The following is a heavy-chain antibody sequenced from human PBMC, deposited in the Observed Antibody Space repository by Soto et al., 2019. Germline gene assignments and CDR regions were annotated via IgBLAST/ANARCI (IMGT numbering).Heavy chain of an antibody. D-gene: IGHD6-19*01. Sequence: SQTLSLTCAISGDSVSINSAAWNWIRQSPSRGLECLGRTYYRSKWYNDYAVSVKSRITINPDTSKNQFSLQLNSVTPEDTAVYYCARGPSQWLALYYYYGMDVWGQGTTVTVSS. V-gene: IGHV6-1*01. CDR2: TYYRSKWYN. J-gene: IGHJ6*02. CDR1: GDSVSINSAA. CDR3: ARGPSQWLALYYYYGMDV.